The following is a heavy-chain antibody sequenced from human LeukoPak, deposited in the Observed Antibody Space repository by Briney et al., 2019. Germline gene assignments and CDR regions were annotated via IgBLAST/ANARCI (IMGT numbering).Heavy chain of an antibody. J-gene: IGHJ5*02. D-gene: IGHD3-10*01. V-gene: IGHV4-4*07. CDR1: GGSISSYY. Sequence: SETLSLTCTVSGGSISSYYWSWIRQPAGKGLEWIGRIYTSGSTNYNPSLKSRVTMSVDTSKDQFSLKLSSVTAADTAVYYCARDRYYYGLRWFDPWGQGTLVTVSS. CDR3: ARDRYYYGLRWFDP. CDR2: IYTSGST.